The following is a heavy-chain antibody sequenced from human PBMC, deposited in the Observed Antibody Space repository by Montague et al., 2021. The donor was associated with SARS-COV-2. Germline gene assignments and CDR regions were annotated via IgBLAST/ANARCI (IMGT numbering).Heavy chain of an antibody. J-gene: IGHJ4*02. Sequence: SLRLSCAASGFTFNNYAMHWVRQAPGKGLEWVAIISYDGGNKYYADSVKGRFAISRDNSKNTLYLQMNSLRAEDTAVYYCVRASLIKARIAVAGTTVYWGQGTLVTTSS. CDR3: VRASLIKARIAVAGTTVY. V-gene: IGHV3-30*09. CDR2: ISYDGGNK. D-gene: IGHD6-19*01. CDR1: GFTFNNYA.